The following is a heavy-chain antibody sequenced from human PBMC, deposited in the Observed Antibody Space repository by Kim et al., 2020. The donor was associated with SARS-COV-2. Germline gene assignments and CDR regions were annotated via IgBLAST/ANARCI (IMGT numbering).Heavy chain of an antibody. CDR3: ARATVVVTADFDY. D-gene: IGHD2-21*02. Sequence: YADSVKGRFTSSRDNAKTSLYLQMNSLRAEDTAVYYCARATVVVTADFDYWGQGTLVTVSS. J-gene: IGHJ4*02. V-gene: IGHV3-21*01.